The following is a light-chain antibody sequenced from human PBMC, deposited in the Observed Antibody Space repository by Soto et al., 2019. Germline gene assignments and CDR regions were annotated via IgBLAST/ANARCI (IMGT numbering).Light chain of an antibody. Sequence: QSALAQPASVSGSPGQSITISCTESTSNVGTYNFVSWYQQHPGKAPKLLIFGVTNRPSGVSDRFSGSKSGDTASLTISGLQAEDEADYYCSSYTSSNSLVFGTGTKVTVL. V-gene: IGLV2-14*01. CDR3: SSYTSSNSLV. CDR2: GVT. J-gene: IGLJ1*01. CDR1: TSNVGTYNF.